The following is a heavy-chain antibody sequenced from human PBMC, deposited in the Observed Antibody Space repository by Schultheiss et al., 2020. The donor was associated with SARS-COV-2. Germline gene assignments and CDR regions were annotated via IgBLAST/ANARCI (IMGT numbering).Heavy chain of an antibody. CDR3: ARGRYSYFDY. J-gene: IGHJ4*02. CDR1: GYTFTSYG. D-gene: IGHD1-1*01. Sequence: ASVKVSCKASGYTFTSYGISWVRQAPGQGLEWMGWINPNSGGTNYAQKLQGRVTMTTDTSTSTAYMELSSLRSEDTAVYYCARGRYSYFDYWGQGTLVTVSS. V-gene: IGHV1-18*01. CDR2: INPNSGGT.